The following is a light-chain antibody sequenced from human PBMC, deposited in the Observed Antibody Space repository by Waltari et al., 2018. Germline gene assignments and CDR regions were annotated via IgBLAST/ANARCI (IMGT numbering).Light chain of an antibody. J-gene: IGKJ1*01. CDR1: QGIRND. V-gene: IGKV1-17*01. CDR3: LQNNSYPWT. Sequence: DIQMTQSPSSLSASVGDRVTITCRASQGIRNDLTWYQQKPVKAPKRLIYGASSLQSGVPSRFSGSGSVTEFTLTISSLQPEDFASYYCLQNNSYPWTFGQGTKVEIK. CDR2: GAS.